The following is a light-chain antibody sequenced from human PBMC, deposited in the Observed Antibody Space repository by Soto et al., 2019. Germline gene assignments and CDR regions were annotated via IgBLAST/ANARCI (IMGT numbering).Light chain of an antibody. J-gene: IGLJ2*01. CDR3: QAWDSNTYVV. V-gene: IGLV3-1*01. Sequence: SYELTQPPSVSVSPGQTASITCSGEKLGDKYTCWYQQKPGQSPVLIIYQDIKRPSGIPERFSGSNSGYTATLTISGTQAMDEADYFCQAWDSNTYVVFGGGTKLTVL. CDR1: KLGDKY. CDR2: QDI.